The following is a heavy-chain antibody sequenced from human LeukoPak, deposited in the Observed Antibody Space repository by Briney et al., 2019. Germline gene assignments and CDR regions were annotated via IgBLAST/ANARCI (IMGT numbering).Heavy chain of an antibody. V-gene: IGHV4-39*01. CDR2: IYYSGSP. J-gene: IGHJ2*01. Sequence: SETLSLTCTVSGGSISSSSYYWGWIRQPPGKGLEWIGSIYYSGSPYYNPSLKSRVTISVDTSKNQFSLKLSSVTAADTAVYYCARRTLGPDTAMDPYWYFDLWGRGTLVTVSS. CDR3: ARRTLGPDTAMDPYWYFDL. CDR1: GGSISSSSYY. D-gene: IGHD5-18*01.